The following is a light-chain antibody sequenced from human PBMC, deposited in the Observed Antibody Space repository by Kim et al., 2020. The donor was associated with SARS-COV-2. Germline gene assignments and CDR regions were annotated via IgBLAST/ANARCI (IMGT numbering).Light chain of an antibody. CDR1: SLRSYY. Sequence: ALGHTVRITCKGDSLRSYYASWYQQKPGQAPVLVIYGKNNRPSGIPDRFSGSSTGNTASLTITGAQAEDEADYYCNSRDSSGNLVVFGGGTQLTVL. CDR3: NSRDSSGNLVV. J-gene: IGLJ2*01. CDR2: GKN. V-gene: IGLV3-19*01.